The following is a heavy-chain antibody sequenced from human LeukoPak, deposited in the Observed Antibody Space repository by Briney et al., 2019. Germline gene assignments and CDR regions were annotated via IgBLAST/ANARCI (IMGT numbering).Heavy chain of an antibody. CDR3: TRVPRYCSGGRCYVD. D-gene: IGHD2-15*01. Sequence: SETLSLTCTVSNASITNYDWNWIRQSPDKGLEWIGRILATGSTNYHPSLRTRITISADTSKNQISLRLTSMTAADTALYYCTRVPRYCSGGRCYVDWGQGTLVTVS. V-gene: IGHV4-4*07. CDR2: ILATGST. J-gene: IGHJ4*02. CDR1: NASITNYD.